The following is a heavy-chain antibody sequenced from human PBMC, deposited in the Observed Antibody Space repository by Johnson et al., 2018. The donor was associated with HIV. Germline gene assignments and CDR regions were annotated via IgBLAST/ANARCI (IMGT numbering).Heavy chain of an antibody. D-gene: IGHD4/OR15-4a*01. CDR2: IGTAGDT. CDR1: GFTFSNYD. J-gene: IGHJ3*02. Sequence: VQLVESGGGLVQPGGSLRLSCAASGFTFSNYDMHWVRQATGKGLEWVSGIGTAGDTYYPGSVKGRFTISRENAKNSLYLQMNSLRAEDTALYYCARGRVTMGAFDIWGQGTMVTVSS. CDR3: ARGRVTMGAFDI. V-gene: IGHV3-13*01.